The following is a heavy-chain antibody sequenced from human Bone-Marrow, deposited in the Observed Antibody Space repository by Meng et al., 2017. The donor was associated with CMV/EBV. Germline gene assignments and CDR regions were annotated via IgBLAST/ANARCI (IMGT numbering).Heavy chain of an antibody. CDR2: INWSGGST. V-gene: IGHV3-20*04. CDR3: AREDMGGTSGWFDP. Sequence: GESLKISCAAPGFTFDDYGMSWVRQAPGKGLEWVSGINWSGGSTGYADSVKGRFSISRDNAKNSLYLQMNSLRAEDTAFYYCAREDMGGTSGWFDPWGQGTLVTVSS. J-gene: IGHJ5*02. D-gene: IGHD1-26*01. CDR1: GFTFDDYG.